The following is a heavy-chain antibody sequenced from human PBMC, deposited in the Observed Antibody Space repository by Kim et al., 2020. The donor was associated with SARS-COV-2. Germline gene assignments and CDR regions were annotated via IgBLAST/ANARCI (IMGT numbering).Heavy chain of an antibody. CDR2: ISYDGSNK. J-gene: IGHJ6*02. CDR1: GFTFSSYG. V-gene: IGHV3-30*18. Sequence: GGSLRLSCAASGFTFSSYGMHWVRQAPGKGLEWVAVISYDGSNKYYADSVKGRFTISRDNSKNTLYLQMNSLRAEDTAVYYCAKDPLWFGGNYYGMEVWGQRGTVTGSS. D-gene: IGHD3-10*01. CDR3: AKDPLWFGGNYYGMEV.